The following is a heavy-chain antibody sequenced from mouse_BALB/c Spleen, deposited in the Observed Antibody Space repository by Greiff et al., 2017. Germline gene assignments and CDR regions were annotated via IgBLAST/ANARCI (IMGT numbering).Heavy chain of an antibody. CDR2: ISSGGSYT. V-gene: IGHV5-6-4*01. CDR1: GFTFSSYT. J-gene: IGHJ4*01. D-gene: IGHD2-14*01. CDR3: TRVGAYRYDGDAIDY. Sequence: DVHLVESGGGLVKPGGSLKLSCAASGFTFSSYTMSWVRQTPEKRLEWVATISSGGSYTYYPDSVKGRFTISRDNAKNTLYLQMSSLKSEDTAMYYCTRVGAYRYDGDAIDYWGQGTSVTVSS.